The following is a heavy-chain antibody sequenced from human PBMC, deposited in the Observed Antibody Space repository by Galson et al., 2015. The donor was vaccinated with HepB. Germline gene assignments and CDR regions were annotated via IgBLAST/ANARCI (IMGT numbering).Heavy chain of an antibody. CDR3: ARSWSAEDQDLDY. CDR2: ISSSSSTI. V-gene: IGHV3-48*02. D-gene: IGHD6-13*01. CDR1: GFTFSSYS. J-gene: IGHJ4*02. Sequence: SLRLSCAASGFTFSSYSMNWVRQAPGKGLEWVSYISSSSSTIYYADSVKGRFTISKDNAKNSLYLQMNSLRDEDTAVYYCARSWSAEDQDLDYWGQGTLVTVSS.